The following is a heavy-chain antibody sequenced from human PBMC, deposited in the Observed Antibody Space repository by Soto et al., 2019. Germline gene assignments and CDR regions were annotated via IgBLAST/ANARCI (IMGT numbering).Heavy chain of an antibody. Sequence: QTLSLTCTFSGFSLSTSGMRVSWIRQPPGKALEWLARIDWDDDKFYNTSLKTRLTISKDSSKNQVVLTMTNMDPVDTATYYCARMFHCSGGTCPFDYWGQGALVTVSS. J-gene: IGHJ4*02. CDR3: ARMFHCSGGTCPFDY. V-gene: IGHV2-70*04. CDR1: GFSLSTSGMR. CDR2: IDWDDDK. D-gene: IGHD2-15*01.